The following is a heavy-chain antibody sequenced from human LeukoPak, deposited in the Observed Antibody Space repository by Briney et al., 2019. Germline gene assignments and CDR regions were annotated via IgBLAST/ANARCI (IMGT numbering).Heavy chain of an antibody. CDR3: ARDTYYDFWSGYSAMYYFDY. V-gene: IGHV1-69*05. J-gene: IGHJ4*02. CDR1: GGTFSSYA. CDR2: IIPIFGTA. Sequence: ASVKVSCKASGGTFSSYAISWVRQAPGQGLEWMGRIIPIFGTANYAQKFQGRVTITTDESTSTAYMELSSLKSEDTAVYYCARDTYYDFWSGYSAMYYFDYWGQGTLVTVSS. D-gene: IGHD3-3*01.